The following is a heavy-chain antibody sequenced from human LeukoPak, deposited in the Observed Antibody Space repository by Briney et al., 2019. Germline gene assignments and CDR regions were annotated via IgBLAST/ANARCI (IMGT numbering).Heavy chain of an antibody. CDR2: IYYSGST. J-gene: IGHJ4*02. CDR3: ARRVAATTVVTLAYFDY. Sequence: SETLSLTCTVSGGSISSSSYYWGWIRQPPGKGLEWIGSIYYSGSTYYNPSLKSRVTISVDTSKNQFSLKLSSVTAADTAVYYCARRVAATTVVTLAYFDYWGQGTLVTVSS. V-gene: IGHV4-39*01. D-gene: IGHD4-23*01. CDR1: GGSISSSSYY.